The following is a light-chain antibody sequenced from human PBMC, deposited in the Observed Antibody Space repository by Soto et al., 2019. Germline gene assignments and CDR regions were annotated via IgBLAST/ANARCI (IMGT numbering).Light chain of an antibody. CDR3: QQHSNWPHT. V-gene: IGKV3-11*01. Sequence: EIVLTQSPAPLSLSPGARATLSCMASHSVSSYLAWYQQKPGQAPRLLIYDASNRATGSRARFRGSGSGTDFTLTISSLELEDFAVYDCQQHSNWPHTCGQGTKLEIK. CDR1: HSVSSY. CDR2: DAS. J-gene: IGKJ2*01.